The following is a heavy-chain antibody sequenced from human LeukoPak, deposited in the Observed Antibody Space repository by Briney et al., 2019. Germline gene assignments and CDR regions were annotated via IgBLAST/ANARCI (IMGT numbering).Heavy chain of an antibody. CDR1: GFTFSSYA. Sequence: GGSLRLSCVASGFTFSSYAMSWVRQAPGKGLEWISAIRDSGVDTYYADSVKGRFTISRDNSKNTLYLQMNTLRAEDTAVYYCAKSDNWVYFDYWGQGTLVTVSS. CDR3: AKSDNWVYFDY. J-gene: IGHJ4*02. CDR2: IRDSGVDT. V-gene: IGHV3-23*01. D-gene: IGHD1-20*01.